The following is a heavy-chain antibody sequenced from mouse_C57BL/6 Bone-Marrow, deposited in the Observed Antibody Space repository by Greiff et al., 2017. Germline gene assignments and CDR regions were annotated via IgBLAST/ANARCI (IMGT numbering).Heavy chain of an antibody. D-gene: IGHD3-1*01. Sequence: QVQLQQPGAELVRPGTSVKLSCKASGYTFTSYWMHWVKQRPGQGLEWIGVIDPSDSYTNYNQKFKGKATLTVDTSSSTAYMQLSSLTSKDSAVXYCARNPTGYWGQGTTLTVSS. V-gene: IGHV1-59*01. CDR2: IDPSDSYT. CDR3: ARNPTGY. CDR1: GYTFTSYW. J-gene: IGHJ2*01.